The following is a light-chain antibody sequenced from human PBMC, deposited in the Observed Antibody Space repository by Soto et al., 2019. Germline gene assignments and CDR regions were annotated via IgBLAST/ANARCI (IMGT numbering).Light chain of an antibody. V-gene: IGKV3-11*01. CDR2: DAS. CDR1: QSVSSY. CDR3: QQRSNWPRT. Sequence: IVWTQYTDPLSLSPGERATLSCRASQSVSSYLAWYQQKPGQAPRLLIYDASNRATGIPARFSSSGSGTDFTLTISSLEPEDFAVYYCQQRSNWPRTFDQGTKVDIK. J-gene: IGKJ1*01.